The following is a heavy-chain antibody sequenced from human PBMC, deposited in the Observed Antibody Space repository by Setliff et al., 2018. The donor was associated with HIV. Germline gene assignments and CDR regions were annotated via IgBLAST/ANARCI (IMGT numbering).Heavy chain of an antibody. CDR3: ARDRPNYYDSSGYAFDI. V-gene: IGHV3-21*05. CDR2: ITSSSGYI. Sequence: ETLSLTCTVSGASISSSGYYWSWVRQIPGMGLEWISYITSSSGYIHYADSLKGRFTISRDNAKNSLYLQMNSLRAEDTAVYYCARDRPNYYDSSGYAFDIWGQGTMVTVSS. CDR1: GASISSSGY. J-gene: IGHJ3*02. D-gene: IGHD3-22*01.